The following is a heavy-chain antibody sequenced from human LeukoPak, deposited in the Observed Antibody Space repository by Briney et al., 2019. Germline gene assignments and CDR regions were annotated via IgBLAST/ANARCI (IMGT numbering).Heavy chain of an antibody. CDR2: IYSDGST. D-gene: IGHD6-19*01. J-gene: IGHJ4*02. Sequence: SETLPLTCTVSGDSTSGYSCTRIRQPAATGLDLIGRIYSDGSTSYNPSLKSRITMSLDTSKNQFSLKLNSMTAADTAVYYCARDSSGWPSLDHWGQGTLVTVSS. CDR1: GDSTSGYS. V-gene: IGHV4-4*07. CDR3: ARDSSGWPSLDH.